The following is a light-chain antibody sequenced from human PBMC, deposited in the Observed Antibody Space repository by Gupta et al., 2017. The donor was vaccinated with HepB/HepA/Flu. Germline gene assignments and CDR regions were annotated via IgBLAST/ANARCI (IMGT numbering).Light chain of an antibody. CDR1: SSDVGGYHF. J-gene: IGLJ2*01. V-gene: IGLV2-8*01. CDR2: EVN. Sequence: QSALTQPPSASGSPGQSVTISCPGTSSDVGGYHFVSWYQQHPGKAPKLMIYEVNKRPSGVPDRFSGSKSGNTASLTVSGLQAEDEADYYCSSFAGGNRVFGGGTKLTVL. CDR3: SSFAGGNRV.